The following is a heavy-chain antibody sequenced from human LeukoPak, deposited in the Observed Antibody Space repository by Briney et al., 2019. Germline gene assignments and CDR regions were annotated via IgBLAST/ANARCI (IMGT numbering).Heavy chain of an antibody. D-gene: IGHD6-19*01. V-gene: IGHV3-23*01. CDR3: EEGAVAKLDY. J-gene: IGHJ4*02. CDR1: GFTFSNYA. CDR2: ISGSGGST. Sequence: GGSLRLSCAASGFTFSNYAMSWVRQAPGKGLEWVSGISGSGGSTNYADSVKGRFTISRDNSKNTLSLQMNSLRAEDTAVYYFEEGAVAKLDYWGQGTLVTVSS.